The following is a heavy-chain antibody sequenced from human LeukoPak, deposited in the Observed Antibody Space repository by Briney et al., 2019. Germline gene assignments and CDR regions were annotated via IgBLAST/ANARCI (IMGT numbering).Heavy chain of an antibody. V-gene: IGHV3-21*04. Sequence: PGGSLRLSCAASGFTFSTYYFNWVRQAPGKGLEWVSSISRTSTYIYYTDSVKGRFTISRDNSKNMLYLEMNSLRVEDTAIYYCAKDRSSSTSCSNYWGRGTLVTVSS. CDR2: ISRTSTYI. J-gene: IGHJ4*02. CDR1: GFTFSTYY. D-gene: IGHD2-2*01. CDR3: AKDRSSSTSCSNY.